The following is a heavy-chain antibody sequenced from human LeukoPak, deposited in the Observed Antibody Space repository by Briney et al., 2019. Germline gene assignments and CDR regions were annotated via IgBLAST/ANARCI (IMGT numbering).Heavy chain of an antibody. CDR2: IHYTGST. CDR1: GGSISRGDYF. D-gene: IGHD3-9*01. Sequence: SGTLSLTRNVSGGSISRGDYFWSCVRQPPGRGLEWLGYIHYTGSTYYKSSLQSRATVSVDTSKNQFSLRLRSVTAADTAIYYCARESYSYEILTGYQRATWFDPWGQGTLVIVSS. J-gene: IGHJ5*02. V-gene: IGHV4-31*02. CDR3: ARESYSYEILTGYQRATWFDP.